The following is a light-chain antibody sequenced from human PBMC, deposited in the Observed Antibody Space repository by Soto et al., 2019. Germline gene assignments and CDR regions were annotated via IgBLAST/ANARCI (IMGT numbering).Light chain of an antibody. Sequence: QSVLTQPPSASGTPGQRVTISCSGSSSNIGRNAVNWYQQLPGAAPTLLIYSSYQRPSGVPDRFSGSKSGTSGSLAIRGLQSEDEAAYYGAVWDDSLNAVVFGGGTKVTVL. CDR1: SSNIGRNA. J-gene: IGLJ2*01. CDR3: AVWDDSLNAVV. V-gene: IGLV1-44*01. CDR2: SSY.